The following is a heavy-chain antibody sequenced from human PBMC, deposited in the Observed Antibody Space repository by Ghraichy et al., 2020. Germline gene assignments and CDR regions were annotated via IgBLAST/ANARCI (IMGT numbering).Heavy chain of an antibody. CDR2: ISSNGGST. CDR3: VKEVSGWYDY. CDR1: GFTFSSYA. J-gene: IGHJ4*02. D-gene: IGHD6-19*01. V-gene: IGHV3-64D*06. Sequence: GESLNISCSASGFTFSSYAMHWVRQAPGKGLEYVSAISSNGGSTYYADSVKGRFTISRDNSKNTLYLQMSSLRAEDTAVYYCVKEVSGWYDYWGQGTLVTVSS.